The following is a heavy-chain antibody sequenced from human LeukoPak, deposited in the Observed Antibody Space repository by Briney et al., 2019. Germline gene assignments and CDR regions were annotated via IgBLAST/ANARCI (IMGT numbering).Heavy chain of an antibody. D-gene: IGHD1-14*01. Sequence: SETLSLTCTVSGGSISSYYWSWIRQPPGKGLEWIGYIYYSGSTNYNPSLKSRVTISVDTSKNQFSLKLSSVTAADTAVYYCARHNLTPQTNWFDPWGQGTLVTVSS. CDR2: IYYSGST. CDR3: ARHNLTPQTNWFDP. CDR1: GGSISSYY. V-gene: IGHV4-59*08. J-gene: IGHJ5*02.